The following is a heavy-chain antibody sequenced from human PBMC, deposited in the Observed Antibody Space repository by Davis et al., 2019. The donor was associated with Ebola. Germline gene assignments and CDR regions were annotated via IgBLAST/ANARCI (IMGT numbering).Heavy chain of an antibody. CDR2: ISHSGHT. J-gene: IGHJ3*02. CDR1: GGSISSGGYS. Sequence: SETLSLTCAVSGGSISSGGYSWSWIRQPPGKGLEWIGDISHSGHTYYNPSLRSRLTISVDTSKNHFSLKLSSVTAADTAVYYCARQEDAFDIWGQGTMVTVSS. V-gene: IGHV4-30-2*01. CDR3: ARQEDAFDI.